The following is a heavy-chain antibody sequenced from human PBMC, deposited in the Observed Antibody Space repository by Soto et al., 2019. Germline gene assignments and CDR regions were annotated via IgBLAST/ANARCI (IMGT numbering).Heavy chain of an antibody. D-gene: IGHD2-2*01. Sequence: ASVKVSCKASGYTFTSYGISWVRQAPGQGLEWMGWISAYNGNTNYAQKLQGRVTMTTDTSTSTAYMELRGLRSDDTAVYYCARVVVVPAATAGYNWFDPWGQGTLVTVSS. CDR2: ISAYNGNT. V-gene: IGHV1-18*04. CDR1: GYTFTSYG. CDR3: ARVVVVPAATAGYNWFDP. J-gene: IGHJ5*02.